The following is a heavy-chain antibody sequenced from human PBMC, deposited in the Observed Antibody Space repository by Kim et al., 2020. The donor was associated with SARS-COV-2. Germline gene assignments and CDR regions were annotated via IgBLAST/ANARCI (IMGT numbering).Heavy chain of an antibody. V-gene: IGHV4-39*07. CDR1: GDSISGTTYS. Sequence: SETLSLTCSISGDSISGTTYSWDWIRQAPGKGLEWIGKISSSGSTFYNKSLKSRVTMSVDTSKSLVSLKMTSVTAADTDLYYCARAAYYGAGSYSFDNWGQGTLDTVYS. CDR2: ISSSGST. J-gene: IGHJ4*02. CDR3: ARAAYYGAGSYSFDN. D-gene: IGHD3-10*01.